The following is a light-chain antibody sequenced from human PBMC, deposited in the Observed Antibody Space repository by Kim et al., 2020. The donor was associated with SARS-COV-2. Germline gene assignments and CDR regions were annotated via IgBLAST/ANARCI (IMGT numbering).Light chain of an antibody. CDR3: SSYTSSSTFWV. J-gene: IGLJ3*02. Sequence: QSALTQPASVSGSPGQSITISCTGTSSDVGGYNHVSWYQQHPGKAPKLMIYDVSNRASGLSNRFSASKSGNTASLTISGLQAEDEADYYCSSYTSSSTFWVFGGGTKLTVL. CDR2: DVS. V-gene: IGLV2-14*03. CDR1: SSDVGGYNH.